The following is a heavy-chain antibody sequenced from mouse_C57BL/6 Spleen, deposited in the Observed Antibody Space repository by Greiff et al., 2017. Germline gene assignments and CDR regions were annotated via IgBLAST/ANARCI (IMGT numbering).Heavy chain of an antibody. CDR2: IHPNSGST. J-gene: IGHJ2*01. Sequence: QVQLKQPGAELVKPGASVKLSCKASGYTFTSYWMHWVKQRPGQGLEWIGMIHPNSGSTNYNEKFKSKATLTVDKSSSTAYMQLSSLTSEDSAVYYCATLANWDGGYFDYWGQGTTLTVSS. V-gene: IGHV1-64*01. CDR1: GYTFTSYW. D-gene: IGHD4-1*01. CDR3: ATLANWDGGYFDY.